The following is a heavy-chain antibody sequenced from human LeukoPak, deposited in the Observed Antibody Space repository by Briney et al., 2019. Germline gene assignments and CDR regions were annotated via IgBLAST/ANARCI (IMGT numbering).Heavy chain of an antibody. CDR2: INPSGGST. V-gene: IGHV1-46*01. D-gene: IGHD2-15*01. CDR3: ARGVCSGGSCGGKVFDY. J-gene: IGHJ4*02. Sequence: AASVEASSKASGYTSTSYYMHWVRQPPGQGLEWMVIINPSGGSTSYAQKFQGRVTMTIDMSTSTVYMELSSLRSEDTAVYYCARGVCSGGSCGGKVFDYWGQGTLVTVSS. CDR1: GYTSTSYY.